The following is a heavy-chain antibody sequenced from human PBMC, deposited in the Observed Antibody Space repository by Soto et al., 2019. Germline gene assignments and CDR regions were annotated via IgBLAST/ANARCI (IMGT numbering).Heavy chain of an antibody. D-gene: IGHD1-1*01. V-gene: IGHV1-69*13. Sequence: ASVKVSCKASGGTFSSYAISWVRQAPGQGLEWMGGIIPIFGTANYAQKFQGRVTITADESTSTAYMELSSLRSEDTAVYYCARSGRNNHNWFDPWGQGTLVTVSS. CDR1: GGTFSSYA. J-gene: IGHJ5*02. CDR3: ARSGRNNHNWFDP. CDR2: IIPIFGTA.